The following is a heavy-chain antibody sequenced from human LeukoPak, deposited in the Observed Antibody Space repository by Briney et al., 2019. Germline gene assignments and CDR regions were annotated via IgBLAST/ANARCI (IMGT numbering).Heavy chain of an antibody. CDR3: ARGLWGDFWSGDYYYYYMDV. J-gene: IGHJ6*03. Sequence: GASVKVSCKASGYTFTRYDINWVRQATGQGLGWMGWMNPNRGDTGYAQKFQGRVTITRNTSISTAYMELSSLRSEDTAVYYCARGLWGDFWSGDYYYYYMDVWGKGTTVTVSS. D-gene: IGHD3-3*01. V-gene: IGHV1-8*03. CDR1: GYTFTRYD. CDR2: MNPNRGDT.